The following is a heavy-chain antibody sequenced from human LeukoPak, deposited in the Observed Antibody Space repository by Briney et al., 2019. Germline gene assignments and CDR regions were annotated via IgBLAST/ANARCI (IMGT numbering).Heavy chain of an antibody. CDR1: GGSISSGSYY. CDR2: IYTSGGT. Sequence: SSETLSLTCTVSGGSISSGSYYWSWIRQPAGKGLEWIGRIYTSGGTNYNPSLKSRVTISVDTSKNQFSLKLSSVTAADTAVYYCARSYAVTLYYFDYWGQGTLVTVSS. J-gene: IGHJ4*02. V-gene: IGHV4-61*02. CDR3: ARSYAVTLYYFDY. D-gene: IGHD4-11*01.